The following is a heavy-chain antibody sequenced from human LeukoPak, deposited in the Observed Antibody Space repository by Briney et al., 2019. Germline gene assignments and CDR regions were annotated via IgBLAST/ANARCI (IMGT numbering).Heavy chain of an antibody. D-gene: IGHD3-22*01. CDR2: IYTSGST. CDR1: GGSISSHY. J-gene: IGHJ5*02. CDR3: ARAVQGLNYYDSSGYYFGSWFDP. Sequence: SETLSLTCTVSGGSISSHYWSWIRQPAGKGLEWIGRIYTSGSTNYNPSLKSRVTMSVDTSKNQFSLKLSSVTAADTAVYYCARAVQGLNYYDSSGYYFGSWFDPWGQGTLVTVSS. V-gene: IGHV4-4*07.